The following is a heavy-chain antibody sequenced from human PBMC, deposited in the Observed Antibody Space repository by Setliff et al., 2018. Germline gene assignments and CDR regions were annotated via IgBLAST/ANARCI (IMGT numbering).Heavy chain of an antibody. CDR1: GYTFLSYG. J-gene: IGHJ4*02. CDR2: ISAYTGKT. D-gene: IGHD3-3*01. V-gene: IGHV1-18*01. CDR3: ARAPRLEWILPTFDY. Sequence: ASVKVSCKAVGYTFLSYGLSWVRQAPGQGLEWMGWISAYTGKTDYAQNFQGRVTMTTDTSTNTAYLELRSLRYDDTVVYFCARAPRLEWILPTFDYWGQGTPVTVSS.